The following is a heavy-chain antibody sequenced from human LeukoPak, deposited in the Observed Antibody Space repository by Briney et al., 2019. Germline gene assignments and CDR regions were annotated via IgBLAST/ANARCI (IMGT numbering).Heavy chain of an antibody. J-gene: IGHJ5*02. CDR1: GGSISIYY. CDR3: ARGGTLDNRNDVTNWFDP. Sequence: SETLSLTCTVSGGSISIYYWNWIRQPAGKGLEWIGRIYTNENTFFNPSLKSRVTMSVDTSKNQFSLQLTSVTAADAAVYYCARGGTLDNRNDVTNWFDPWGQGTLVTVSS. CDR2: IYTNENT. V-gene: IGHV4-4*07. D-gene: IGHD1-20*01.